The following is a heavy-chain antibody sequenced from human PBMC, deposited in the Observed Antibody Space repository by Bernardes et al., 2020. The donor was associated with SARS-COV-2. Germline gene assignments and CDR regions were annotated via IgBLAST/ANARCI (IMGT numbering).Heavy chain of an antibody. V-gene: IGHV4-59*01. Sequence: SETLSLTCTVSGGSISSYYWSWIRQPPGKGLEWIGYIYYSGSTNYNPSLKSRVTISVDTSKNQFSLKLSSVTAADTAVYYCARDEEGRSGWYATMYYWGQGTLVTVSS. D-gene: IGHD6-19*01. CDR1: GGSISSYY. CDR2: IYYSGST. CDR3: ARDEEGRSGWYATMYY. J-gene: IGHJ4*02.